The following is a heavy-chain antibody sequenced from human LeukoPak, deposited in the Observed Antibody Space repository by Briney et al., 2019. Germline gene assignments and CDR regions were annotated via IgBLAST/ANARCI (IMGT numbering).Heavy chain of an antibody. CDR2: ISGSGGST. V-gene: IGHV3-23*01. CDR1: GITLSNYG. Sequence: GGSLRLSCAVSGITLSNYGMSWVRQAPGKGLEWVAGISGSGGSTNYADSVKGRFTISRDNPKNTLFLQMNSLRAENTAVYFCAKRGVVIRVILVGFHKEAYYFDSWGQGALVTVSS. J-gene: IGHJ4*02. CDR3: AKRGVVIRVILVGFHKEAYYFDS. D-gene: IGHD3-22*01.